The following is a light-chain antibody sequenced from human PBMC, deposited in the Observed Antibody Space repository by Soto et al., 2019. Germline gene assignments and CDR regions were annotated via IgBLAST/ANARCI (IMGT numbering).Light chain of an antibody. Sequence: ESVLTQSPGTLSLSPWERATLSCRASQSVSSNHLAWYQQKRGQPPRLLIYGASRRATGTPGRFSGSGSGTDFTLTITRLEPEDFAVYYCQQYGSSPQTFGQGTKVDIK. V-gene: IGKV3-20*01. CDR3: QQYGSSPQT. CDR1: QSVSSNH. CDR2: GAS. J-gene: IGKJ1*01.